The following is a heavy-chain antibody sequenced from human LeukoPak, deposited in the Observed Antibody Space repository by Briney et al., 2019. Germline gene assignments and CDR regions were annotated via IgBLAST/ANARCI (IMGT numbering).Heavy chain of an antibody. CDR1: GFTFSSYP. Sequence: SGGSLRLSCAASGFTFSSYPLHWVRQAPGKGLEWVAVVSYDGSIKYYADTVKGRFTISRDNSKDTLYLQMNSLRAEDTAVYYCARDSHLYYDFWSGYNFDSWGQGTLVTVSS. D-gene: IGHD3-3*01. J-gene: IGHJ4*02. CDR3: ARDSHLYYDFWSGYNFDS. CDR2: VSYDGSIK. V-gene: IGHV3-30*04.